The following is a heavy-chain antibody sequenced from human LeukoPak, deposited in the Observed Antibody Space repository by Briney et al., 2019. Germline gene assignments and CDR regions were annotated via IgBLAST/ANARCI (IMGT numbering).Heavy chain of an antibody. Sequence: PGGSLRLSCAASGFTFSNAWMSWVRQAPGKGLEWVGRIKSKTDGGTTDYAAPVKGRFTISRDDSKNTLYLQMNSLKTEDTAVYYCTTDLGSYGAFDYWGQGTLVTVSS. D-gene: IGHD5-18*01. J-gene: IGHJ4*02. CDR2: IKSKTDGGTT. V-gene: IGHV3-15*01. CDR1: GFTFSNAW. CDR3: TTDLGSYGAFDY.